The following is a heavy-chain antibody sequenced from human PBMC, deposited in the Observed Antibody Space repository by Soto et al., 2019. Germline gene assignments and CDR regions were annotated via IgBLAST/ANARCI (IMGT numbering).Heavy chain of an antibody. J-gene: IGHJ6*02. Sequence: SCKASGYTFTSYAMHWVRQAPGQGLEWMGWISAYNGNTEYAQKFQGRVTMTTDTSTSTAYMELRNLRSDDTAVYYCARDSATLVPGVWGQGTTVTVSS. CDR3: ARDSATLVPGV. D-gene: IGHD3-10*01. CDR1: GYTFTSYA. CDR2: ISAYNGNT. V-gene: IGHV1-18*01.